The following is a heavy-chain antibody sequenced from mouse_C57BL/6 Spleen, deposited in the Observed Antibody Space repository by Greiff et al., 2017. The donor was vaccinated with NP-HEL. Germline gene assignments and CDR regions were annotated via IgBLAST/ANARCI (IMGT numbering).Heavy chain of an antibody. Sequence: QVQLQQSGPELVKPGASVKISCKASGYAFSSSWMNWVKQRPGKGLEWIGRIYPGDGDTNYNGKFKGKATLTADKSSSKAYLQLSSLPSEDSAVYFCARERDGYYDYWGQGTTLTVSS. CDR2: IYPGDGDT. CDR1: GYAFSSSW. V-gene: IGHV1-82*01. D-gene: IGHD2-3*01. J-gene: IGHJ2*01. CDR3: ARERDGYYDY.